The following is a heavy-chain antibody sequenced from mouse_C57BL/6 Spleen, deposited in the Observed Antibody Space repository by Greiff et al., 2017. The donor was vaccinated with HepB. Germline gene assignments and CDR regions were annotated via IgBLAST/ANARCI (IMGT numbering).Heavy chain of an antibody. Sequence: VQLQQSGPELVKPGASVKIPCKASGYTFTDYNMDWVKQSHGKSLEWIGDINPNNGGTIYNQKFKGKATLTVDKSSSTAYMELRSLTSEDTAVYYCARSLLGYWYFDVWGTGTTVTVSS. CDR2: INPNNGGT. CDR1: GYTFTDYN. D-gene: IGHD2-12*01. CDR3: ARSLLGYWYFDV. J-gene: IGHJ1*03. V-gene: IGHV1-18*01.